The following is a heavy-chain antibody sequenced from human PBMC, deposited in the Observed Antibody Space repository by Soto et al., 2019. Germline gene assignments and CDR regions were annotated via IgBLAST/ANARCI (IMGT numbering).Heavy chain of an antibody. J-gene: IGHJ6*02. CDR3: ARDQGAPYYGRDV. Sequence: GGSLRLSCAASGFTFSSYAMHWVRQAPGKGLEWVAVISYDGSNKYYADSVKGRFTISRDNSKNTLYLQMNSLRAEDTAVYYCARDQGAPYYGRDVWGQGTTVTVSS. CDR2: ISYDGSNK. V-gene: IGHV3-30-3*01. CDR1: GFTFSSYA.